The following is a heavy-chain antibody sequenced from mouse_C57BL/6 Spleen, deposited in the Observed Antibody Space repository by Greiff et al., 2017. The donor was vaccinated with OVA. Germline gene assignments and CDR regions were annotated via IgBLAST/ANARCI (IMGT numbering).Heavy chain of an antibody. Sequence: VQLVESGAELVRPGTSVKVSCKASGYAFTNYLIEWVKQRPGQGLEWIGVINPGSGGTNYNEKFKGKATLTADKSSSTAYMQLSSLTSEDSAVYFCARNEGYSWFAYWGQGTLVTVSA. CDR3: ARNEGYSWFAY. D-gene: IGHD2-3*01. V-gene: IGHV1-54*01. J-gene: IGHJ3*01. CDR2: INPGSGGT. CDR1: GYAFTNYL.